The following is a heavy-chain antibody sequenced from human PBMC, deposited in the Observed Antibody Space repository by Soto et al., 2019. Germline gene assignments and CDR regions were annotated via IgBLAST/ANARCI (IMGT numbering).Heavy chain of an antibody. CDR3: ARGIVAAGSSEHFQH. Sequence: PGGSLRLSCAASGFTLISYWIHFFRQWPWEGLVWVSRINSDGSGTSYADSVKGRFTFSRDNAKNTLYLQMNNLGAGDTAVYYCARGIVAAGSSEHFQHWGQGTLVTVSS. D-gene: IGHD6-13*01. V-gene: IGHV3-74*01. CDR2: INSDGSGT. CDR1: GFTLISYW. J-gene: IGHJ1*01.